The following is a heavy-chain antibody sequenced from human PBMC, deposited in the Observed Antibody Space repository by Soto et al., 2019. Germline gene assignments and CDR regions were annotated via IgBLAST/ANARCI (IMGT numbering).Heavy chain of an antibody. D-gene: IGHD3-9*01. V-gene: IGHV3-23*01. CDR2: IHPSGGNT. CDR3: AKDPSTGFPDC. Sequence: VVSRILSCVASGFTFSPYGMTWVRQVPGKGLQWVATIHPSGGNTHYADSVKGRFTISRDNSKNTLYLQMNSLRVEDTAVYYCAKDPSTGFPDCWGQGTLVTV. J-gene: IGHJ4*02. CDR1: GFTFSPYG.